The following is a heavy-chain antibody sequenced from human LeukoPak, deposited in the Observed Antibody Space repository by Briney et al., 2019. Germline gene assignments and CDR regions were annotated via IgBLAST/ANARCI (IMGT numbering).Heavy chain of an antibody. CDR3: ARAYDGSGNLDY. J-gene: IGHJ4*02. V-gene: IGHV1-2*02. Sequence: ASVKVSCKGSGYTFTDYYMHWVRQAPGQGLEWMGWIYPNRGGTNYAQKFQGGVTMTRDTSINTAYMELSRLRSDDTAVYYCARAYDGSGNLDYWGQGTLVTVS. CDR1: GYTFTDYY. D-gene: IGHD3-22*01. CDR2: IYPNRGGT.